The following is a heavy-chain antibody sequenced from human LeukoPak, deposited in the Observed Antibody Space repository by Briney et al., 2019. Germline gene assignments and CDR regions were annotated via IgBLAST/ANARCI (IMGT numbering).Heavy chain of an antibody. J-gene: IGHJ5*02. CDR2: INPNSGGT. D-gene: IGHD6-13*01. Sequence: GASVKVSCKASGYTFTGYYMHWVRQAPGQGLEWMGWINPNSGGTNYAQKFQGRVTMTRDTSISTAYMELSRLRSDDTAVYYCARVRGRLKSSPKPGNWFDPWGQGTLVTVSS. V-gene: IGHV1-2*02. CDR3: ARVRGRLKSSPKPGNWFDP. CDR1: GYTFTGYY.